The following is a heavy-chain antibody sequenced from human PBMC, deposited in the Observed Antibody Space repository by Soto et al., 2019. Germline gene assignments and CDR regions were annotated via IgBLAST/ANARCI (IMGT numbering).Heavy chain of an antibody. CDR1: GFTFSSYG. CDR2: IWYDGSNK. D-gene: IGHD3-16*01. V-gene: IGHV3-33*01. CDR3: AREPGGPLYGMDV. Sequence: QVQLVESGGGVVQPGRSLRLSCAVSGFTFSSYGMHWVRQAPGKGLEWVAVIWYDGSNKYYADSVKGRFTISRDDSKNTLYVQLNSLRAEDTAVYYCAREPGGPLYGMDVWGQGTTVTVSS. J-gene: IGHJ6*02.